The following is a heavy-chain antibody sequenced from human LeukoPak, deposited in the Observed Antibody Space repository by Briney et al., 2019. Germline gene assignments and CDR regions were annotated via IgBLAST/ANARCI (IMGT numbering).Heavy chain of an antibody. D-gene: IGHD2-2*02. Sequence: PSETLSLICTVSGGAINSSSYHWGWIRQPPGKGLEWIGSIYYSGSTYYNPSLKSRVTISVDVSKHQFSLKLSSVTAADTAAYFCTRLCIKSSCYTWDYWGQGALVTVSS. CDR2: IYYSGST. CDR1: GGAINSSSYH. J-gene: IGHJ4*02. V-gene: IGHV4-39*01. CDR3: TRLCIKSSCYTWDY.